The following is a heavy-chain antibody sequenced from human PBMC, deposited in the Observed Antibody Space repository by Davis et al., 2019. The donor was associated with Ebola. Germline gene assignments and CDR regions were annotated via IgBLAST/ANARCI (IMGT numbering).Heavy chain of an antibody. Sequence: SETLSLTCTVSGASITSYYWSWIRQPPGKGLEWIGYIHYSGSTNLKPSLKSRLTISTDTSNSQFSLKLTSVTAADTAIYYCARGDDDYGDVFDFWGQGTLVTVSS. CDR2: IHYSGST. J-gene: IGHJ4*02. D-gene: IGHD4-17*01. V-gene: IGHV4-59*08. CDR1: GASITSYY. CDR3: ARGDDDYGDVFDF.